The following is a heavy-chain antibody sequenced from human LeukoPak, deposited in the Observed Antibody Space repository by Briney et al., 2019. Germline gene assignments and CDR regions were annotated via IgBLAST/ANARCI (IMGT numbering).Heavy chain of an antibody. CDR2: IRTDGSIT. Sequence: GGSLRLSCAASGFTFSSYWTCWVRQDPGKGLAWVSCIRTDGSITAYAGSVKGRFTISRDNAKNTLYLQMNSLRADDTAVYYCGRGISSSGFFDYWGQGTLATVSS. J-gene: IGHJ4*02. V-gene: IGHV3-74*01. CDR3: GRGISSSGFFDY. CDR1: GFTFSSYW. D-gene: IGHD6-13*01.